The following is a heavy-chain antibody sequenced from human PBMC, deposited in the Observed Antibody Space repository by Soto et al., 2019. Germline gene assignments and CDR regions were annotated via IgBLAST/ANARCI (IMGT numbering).Heavy chain of an antibody. CDR3: ARVGFNWNDDYYGMDV. V-gene: IGHV4-34*08. CDR2: INHSGST. CDR1: GGTCSGYY. Sequence: SETLSLTCAVYGGTCSGYYWSWIRQPPGKGLEWIGEINHSGSTNYNPSLKSRVTISVDTSKNQSSLKLSSVTAADTAVYYCARVGFNWNDDYYGMDVWGQGTTVTV. D-gene: IGHD1-20*01. J-gene: IGHJ6*02.